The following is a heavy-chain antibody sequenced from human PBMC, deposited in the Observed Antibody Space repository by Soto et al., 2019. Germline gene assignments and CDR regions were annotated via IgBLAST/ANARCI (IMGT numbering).Heavy chain of an antibody. D-gene: IGHD6-13*01. J-gene: IGHJ6*03. V-gene: IGHV4-39*01. CDR3: ARHWNGRVSSSWPYDYYHYMDV. CDR2: IYYSGST. CDR1: GGSISSSSYY. Sequence: SETLSLTCTVSGGSISSSSYYWGWIRQPPGKGLEWIGSIYYSGSTYYNPSLKSRVTISVDTSKNQFSLKLSSVTAADTAVYYCARHWNGRVSSSWPYDYYHYMDVWGKGTTVTVSS.